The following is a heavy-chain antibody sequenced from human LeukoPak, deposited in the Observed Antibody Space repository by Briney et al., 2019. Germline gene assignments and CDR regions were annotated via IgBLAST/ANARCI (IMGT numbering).Heavy chain of an antibody. D-gene: IGHD5-18*01. Sequence: GASVKVSCKASEYTFTDYYIHWIRQAPGQGLEWMGRSSPNTGGTDHAQEFRDKITMTRDTSISTAYIELSRLISDDTAVYYCARGGRSGYRYFDYWGQGTLVTVSS. CDR3: ARGGRSGYRYFDY. V-gene: IGHV1-2*06. J-gene: IGHJ4*02. CDR2: SSPNTGGT. CDR1: EYTFTDYY.